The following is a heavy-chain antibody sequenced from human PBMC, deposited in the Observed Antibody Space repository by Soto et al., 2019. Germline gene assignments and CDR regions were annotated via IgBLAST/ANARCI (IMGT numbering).Heavy chain of an antibody. D-gene: IGHD1-26*01. CDR2: ISYDGSNK. Sequence: QVQLVESGGGVVQPGRSLRLSCAASGFTFSHYGIHWVRQAPGKGLEWLAVISYDGSNKHYADSVKGRFTVSRDNSKNTLYLQMNSXXXXXXXVYFCARYSGKYQGPIDYWGQGTLVTVSS. CDR1: GFTFSHYG. CDR3: ARYSGKYQGPIDY. J-gene: IGHJ4*02. V-gene: IGHV3-30*03.